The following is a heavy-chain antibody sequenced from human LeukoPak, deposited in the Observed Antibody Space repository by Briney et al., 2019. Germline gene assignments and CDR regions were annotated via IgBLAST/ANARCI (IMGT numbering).Heavy chain of an antibody. J-gene: IGHJ4*02. CDR2: ISYDGSNK. V-gene: IGHV3-30*04. D-gene: IGHD4-11*01. Sequence: GGSLRLSCAASGFTFSSYAMHWVRQAPGKGLEWVAVISYDGSNKYYADSVKGRFTISRDNSKNTLYLQMNSLRAEDTVVYYCAREAGDYSNYRDGLDYWGQGTLVTVSS. CDR1: GFTFSSYA. CDR3: AREAGDYSNYRDGLDY.